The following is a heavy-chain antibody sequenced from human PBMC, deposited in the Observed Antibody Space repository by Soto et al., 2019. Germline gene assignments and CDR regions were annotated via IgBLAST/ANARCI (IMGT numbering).Heavy chain of an antibody. CDR3: AKDGGGYPYCYYYMDV. J-gene: IGHJ6*03. D-gene: IGHD2-15*01. V-gene: IGHV3-23*01. CDR1: GVTFSRDA. CDR2: ISGSGGST. Sequence: GGSLRLSCAASGVTFSRDAMSWVRQAPGKGLEWVSAISGSGGSTYYADSVKGRFTISRDNSKNTLYLQMNSLRAEDTAVYYCAKDGGGYPYCYYYMDVWGKGTTVTVSS.